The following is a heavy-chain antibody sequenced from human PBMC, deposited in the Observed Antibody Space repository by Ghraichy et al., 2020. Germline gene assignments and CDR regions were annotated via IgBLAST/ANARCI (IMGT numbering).Heavy chain of an antibody. J-gene: IGHJ6*02. CDR3: ARFGFDIVVVPAALGDYYGMDV. D-gene: IGHD2-2*01. V-gene: IGHV1-69*13. Sequence: SVKVSCKASGGTFSSYAISWVRQAPGQGLEWMGGIIPIFGTANYAQKFQGRVTITADESTSTAYMELSSLRSEDTAVYYCARFGFDIVVVPAALGDYYGMDVWGQGTTVTVSS. CDR2: IIPIFGTA. CDR1: GGTFSSYA.